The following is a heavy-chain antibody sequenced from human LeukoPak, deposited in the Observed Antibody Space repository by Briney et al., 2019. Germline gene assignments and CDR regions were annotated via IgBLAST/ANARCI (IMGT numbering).Heavy chain of an antibody. J-gene: IGHJ4*02. CDR2: VSAYADNT. CDR3: ARDCIGCHGFDY. V-gene: IGHV1-18*01. D-gene: IGHD2-15*01. CDR1: GYTFTNYG. Sequence: ASVKVSCKASGYTFTNYGISWVRQAPGQGLEWMGWVSAYADNTNYVQKVRGRVTMTTDTSTSTAYMELRSLRSDDTAVYYCARDCIGCHGFDYWGQGTQATVSS.